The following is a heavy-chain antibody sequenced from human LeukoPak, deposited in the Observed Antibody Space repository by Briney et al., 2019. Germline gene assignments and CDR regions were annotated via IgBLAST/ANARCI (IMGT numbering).Heavy chain of an antibody. V-gene: IGHV1-18*01. D-gene: IGHD2-15*01. CDR3: ARDSPSRHCSGGSCYSGD. CDR1: GYTFTSYG. J-gene: IGHJ4*02. Sequence: VASVKVSCKASGYTFTSYGISWVRQAPGQGLEWMGWISAYNGNTNYAQKLQGRVTMTTDTSTSTAYMELRSLRSDDTAVYYCARDSPSRHCSGGSCYSGDWGQGTLVTVSS. CDR2: ISAYNGNT.